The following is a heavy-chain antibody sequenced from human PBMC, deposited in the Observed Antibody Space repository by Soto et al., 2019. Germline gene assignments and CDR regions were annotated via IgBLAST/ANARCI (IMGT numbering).Heavy chain of an antibody. CDR2: ISAYSGST. CDR1: GYTFTSYG. J-gene: IGHJ4*02. D-gene: IGHD6-13*01. Sequence: QVQLVQSGAEVKKPGASVKVSCKASGYTFTSYGISWVRQAPGQGLEWMGWISAYSGSTNYAQKLQGRVTMTTATSTSTAYIELRSLRSDAKAVSYCEWSIAAAFDFDYWGQGTLVTVSS. V-gene: IGHV1-18*01. CDR3: EWSIAAAFDFDY.